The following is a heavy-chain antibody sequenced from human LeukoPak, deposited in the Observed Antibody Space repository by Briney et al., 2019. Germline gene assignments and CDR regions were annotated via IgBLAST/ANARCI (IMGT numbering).Heavy chain of an antibody. D-gene: IGHD2-15*01. CDR3: AGEVAATLFFDS. CDR2: ITPSSGVT. Sequence: ASVKVSCKASAYTFISYNIHWMRQAPGQGLEWMGIITPSSGVTSYAWNFRGRITMTRDTSTSTVYMDLNSLKSDDTAVYYCAGEVAATLFFDSWGQGTLVTVSS. CDR1: AYTFISYN. V-gene: IGHV1-46*01. J-gene: IGHJ4*02.